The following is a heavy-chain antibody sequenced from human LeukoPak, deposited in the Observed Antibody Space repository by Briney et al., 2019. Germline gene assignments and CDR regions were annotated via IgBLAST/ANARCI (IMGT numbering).Heavy chain of an antibody. V-gene: IGHV3-74*01. J-gene: IGHJ4*02. CDR3: AREDQVEMATIVPLDY. D-gene: IGHD5-24*01. Sequence: PGGSLRLSCAASGFTFSSYWMHWVRQAPRKGLVWVSRINSDGSSTSYADSVKGRFTISRDNAKNTLYLQMNSLRAEDTAVYYCAREDQVEMATIVPLDYWGQGTLVTVSS. CDR1: GFTFSSYW. CDR2: INSDGSST.